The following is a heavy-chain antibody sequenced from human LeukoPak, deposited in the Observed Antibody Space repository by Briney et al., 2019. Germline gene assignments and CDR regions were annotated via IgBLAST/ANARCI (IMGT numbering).Heavy chain of an antibody. J-gene: IGHJ4*02. CDR3: ARDRGYCSGGSCYLFDY. CDR1: GYTFTSYA. CDR2: INAGNGNT. V-gene: IGHV1-3*03. Sequence: ASVKVSCKASGYTFTSYAMHWVRQAPGQRLEWMGWINAGNGNTKYSQEFQGRVTITRDTSASTAYMELSSLRSEDMAVYYCARDRGYCSGGSCYLFDYWGQGTLVTVSS. D-gene: IGHD2-15*01.